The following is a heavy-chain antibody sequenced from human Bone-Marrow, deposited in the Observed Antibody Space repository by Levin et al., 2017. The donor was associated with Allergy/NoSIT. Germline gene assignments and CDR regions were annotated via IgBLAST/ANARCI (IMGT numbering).Heavy chain of an antibody. CDR3: AKDLLELGYCSGGNCYLGPLDS. J-gene: IGHJ4*02. CDR2: VFYDGREK. V-gene: IGHV3-30*18. Sequence: GESLKISCDASGFTFRRYAMHWVRQAPGKGLEWLTVVFYDGREKYYADSVKGRFTISRDNSKNTLYLEMDSLRPEDTAVYYCAKDLLELGYCSGGNCYLGPLDSWGQGTLVTVSS. CDR1: GFTFRRYA. D-gene: IGHD2-15*01.